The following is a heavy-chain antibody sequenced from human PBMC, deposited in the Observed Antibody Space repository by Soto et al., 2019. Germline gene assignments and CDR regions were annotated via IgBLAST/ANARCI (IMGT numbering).Heavy chain of an antibody. V-gene: IGHV4-34*01. CDR3: ARRPDGFDI. CDR1: GVSFIYDQ. Sequence: QVQLQQWGAGLLKPSETLALTCAVSGVSFIYDQWSWIRQPPGKGPERLGESNHRGSTNYNPSLQSRASISIDSSSHQFSLKLSSVTAADTAVYYCARRPDGFDICIQGTMVTVSS. CDR2: SNHRGST. J-gene: IGHJ3*02.